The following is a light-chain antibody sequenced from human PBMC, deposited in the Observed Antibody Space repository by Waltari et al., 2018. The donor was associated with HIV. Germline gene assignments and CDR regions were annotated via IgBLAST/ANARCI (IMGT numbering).Light chain of an antibody. CDR3: CSYAGSYTDV. CDR2: DVS. Sequence: QSALTQPRSVSGSPGQSVTISCTGSSGDVGGYNYVSWYQQYPDRAPNLVIYDVSKWPSGVPVRFSGSESGTTASLPISGLQAEDDADYYCCSYAGSYTDVFGCGTKVAVL. J-gene: IGLJ1*01. V-gene: IGLV2-11*01. CDR1: SGDVGGYNY.